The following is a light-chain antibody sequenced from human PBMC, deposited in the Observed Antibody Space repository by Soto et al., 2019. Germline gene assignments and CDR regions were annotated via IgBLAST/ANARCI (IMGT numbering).Light chain of an antibody. Sequence: DIQMTQSPSSLSASVGDRVTITCRASQSISSYLNWYQQKPGKAPKLLIYAASSLQSGVPSRFSGSGSGTDFTLTISSLHPEDFATYYCQQSYSTPYTFGQGTQLEIK. J-gene: IGKJ2*01. V-gene: IGKV1-39*01. CDR2: AAS. CDR1: QSISSY. CDR3: QQSYSTPYT.